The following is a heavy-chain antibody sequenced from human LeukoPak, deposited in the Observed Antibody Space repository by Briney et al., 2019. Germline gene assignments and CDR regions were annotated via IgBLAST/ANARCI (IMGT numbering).Heavy chain of an antibody. CDR2: IYYSGST. Sequence: SETLSLTCAVSGGSFTPYYWSWIRQPPGKGLEWIGHIYYSGSTNYNPSLKSRVTISLDTSKNQFSLKLSSMTAADTAVYYCARGFDGPNAFDIWGHGTMVTVSS. CDR3: ARGFDGPNAFDI. V-gene: IGHV4-59*01. CDR1: GGSFTPYY. D-gene: IGHD5-24*01. J-gene: IGHJ3*02.